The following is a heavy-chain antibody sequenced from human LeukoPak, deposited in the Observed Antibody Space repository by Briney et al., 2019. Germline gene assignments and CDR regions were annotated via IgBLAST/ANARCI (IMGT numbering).Heavy chain of an antibody. Sequence: PSETPSLTCAVYGGSFSGYYWSWIRQPPGKGLEWIGEINHSGSTNYNPSLKSRVTISVDTSKNQFSLKLSSVTAADTAVYYCARTNIVVVPAAMPLDYWGQGTLVTVSS. CDR3: ARTNIVVVPAAMPLDY. CDR2: INHSGST. D-gene: IGHD2-2*01. V-gene: IGHV4-34*01. CDR1: GGSFSGYY. J-gene: IGHJ4*02.